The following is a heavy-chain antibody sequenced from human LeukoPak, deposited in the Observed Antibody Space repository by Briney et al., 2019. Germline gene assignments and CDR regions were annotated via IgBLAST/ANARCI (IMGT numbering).Heavy chain of an antibody. J-gene: IGHJ4*02. CDR1: GLTFSSYA. Sequence: GGSLRLSCAASGLTFSSYAMHWVRQAPGKGLEWVAVISYDGSNKYYADSVKGRFTISRDNSKNTLYLQMNSLRAEDTAVYYCARDDYGNTGGLTGFDYWGQGTLVTVSS. D-gene: IGHD4-11*01. CDR2: ISYDGSNK. V-gene: IGHV3-30-3*01. CDR3: ARDDYGNTGGLTGFDY.